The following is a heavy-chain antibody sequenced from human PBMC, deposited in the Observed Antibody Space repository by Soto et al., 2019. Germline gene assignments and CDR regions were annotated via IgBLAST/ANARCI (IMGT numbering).Heavy chain of an antibody. CDR1: GFAFSSYA. J-gene: IGHJ4*02. D-gene: IGHD4-17*01. CDR2: ISGSGEGT. CDR3: ATEAGHGDYVYYFDY. V-gene: IGHV3-23*01. Sequence: GGSLRLSCAASGFAFSSYAMIWVRQAPGKGLEWVAAISGSGEGTSYADAVKGRFTISRDNSKNTLSLQMDDLRAEATAVYYCATEAGHGDYVYYFDYWGQGTLVTVSS.